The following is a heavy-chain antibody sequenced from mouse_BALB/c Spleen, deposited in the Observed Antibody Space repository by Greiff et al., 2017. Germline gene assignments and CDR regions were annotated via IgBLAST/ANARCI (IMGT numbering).Heavy chain of an antibody. J-gene: IGHJ3*01. Sequence: EVKLEESGPGLVKPSQSLSLTCTVTGYSITSDYAWNWIRQFPGNKLEWMGYISYSGSTSYNPSLKSRISITRDTSKNQFFLQLNSVTTEDTATYYCARRSSGPWFAYWGQGTLVTVSA. CDR3: ARRSSGPWFAY. CDR2: ISYSGST. V-gene: IGHV3-2*02. D-gene: IGHD3-1*01. CDR1: GYSITSDYA.